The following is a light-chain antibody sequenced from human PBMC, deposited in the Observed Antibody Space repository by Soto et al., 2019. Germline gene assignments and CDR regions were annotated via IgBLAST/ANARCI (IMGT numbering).Light chain of an antibody. V-gene: IGKV1-5*01. CDR1: QSISSW. J-gene: IGKJ2*01. CDR2: DAS. Sequence: IQMTQSPSTLSASVGDRVTITCRASQSISSWLAWYQQKPGKAPNLLIYDASSLESGVPSRFRGRGSGTECTLTISSLQPEDFATYYCQQYNSYSPDTFGQGTKLEIK. CDR3: QQYNSYSPDT.